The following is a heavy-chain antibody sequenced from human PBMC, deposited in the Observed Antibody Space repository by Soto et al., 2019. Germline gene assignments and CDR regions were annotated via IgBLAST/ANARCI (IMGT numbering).Heavy chain of an antibody. CDR1: GGSISSYY. D-gene: IGHD3-22*01. CDR3: ATNHDDISGRTPLLFDS. V-gene: IGHV4-59*12. CDR2: IHYSGST. Sequence: SETLSLTCTVSGGSISSYYWSWIRQPPGQGLEWIGYIHYSGSTYYNPSLKSRLTISLDTSKNQFSLHLSSVTAADTAVYYCATNHDDISGRTPLLFDSWGQGTLVTVSS. J-gene: IGHJ4*02.